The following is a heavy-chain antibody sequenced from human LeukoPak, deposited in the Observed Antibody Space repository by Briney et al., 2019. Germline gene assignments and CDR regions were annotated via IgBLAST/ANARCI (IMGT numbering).Heavy chain of an antibody. D-gene: IGHD4-17*01. CDR1: GGSFSGYY. Sequence: SETLSLTCAVYGGSFSGYYWSWIRQPPGKGLEWIGEINHSGSTNYNPSLKSLVTISVDTSKNQFSLKLSSVTAADTAVYYCARVRLTTVTDYWGQGTLVTVSS. CDR3: ARVRLTTVTDY. CDR2: INHSGST. V-gene: IGHV4-34*01. J-gene: IGHJ4*02.